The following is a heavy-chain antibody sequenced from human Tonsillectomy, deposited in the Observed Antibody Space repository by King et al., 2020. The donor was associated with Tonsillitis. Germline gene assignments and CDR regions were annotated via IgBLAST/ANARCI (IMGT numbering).Heavy chain of an antibody. J-gene: IGHJ4*02. CDR2: ILYDGCNV. D-gene: IGHD6-6*01. CDR1: GFTFSSYG. V-gene: IGHV3-30*18. CDR3: AKDSSSSQYYLDD. Sequence: VQLVESGGGVVQPGRSLRLSCAASGFTFSSYGMYWVRQASCKGLDGGAGILYDGCNVYYADSVKGRFTISRDNSKNTLYVQMNSLRAEDTAVYYCAKDSSSSQYYLDDWGQGTLVTVSA.